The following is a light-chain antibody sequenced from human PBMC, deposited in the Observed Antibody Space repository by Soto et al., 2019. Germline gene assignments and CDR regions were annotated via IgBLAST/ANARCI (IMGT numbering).Light chain of an antibody. Sequence: QSALTQPASVSGSPGQSITMSCSGTSEDVGGYNYVSWYQHHPGKAPKLLIYEVTNRPSGLSDRFSGSKSGNTASLTISGLQAEDEADYYCSSYTSSNTLVFGTGTKLHVL. V-gene: IGLV2-14*01. CDR2: EVT. J-gene: IGLJ1*01. CDR3: SSYTSSNTLV. CDR1: SEDVGGYNY.